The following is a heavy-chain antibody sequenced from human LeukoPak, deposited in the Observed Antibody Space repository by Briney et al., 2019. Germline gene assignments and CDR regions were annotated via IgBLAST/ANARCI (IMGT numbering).Heavy chain of an antibody. Sequence: ASVKVSCKASGYTITSYDINWVRQATGQGPEWMGWMNPNSGNTGYAQKFQGRVTMTRNTSISTAYMELSNVRSEDTAMYYCAINLPANRRFQHWGQGTLVTVSS. D-gene: IGHD1-14*01. CDR2: MNPNSGNT. V-gene: IGHV1-8*01. CDR3: AINLPANRRFQH. CDR1: GYTITSYD. J-gene: IGHJ1*01.